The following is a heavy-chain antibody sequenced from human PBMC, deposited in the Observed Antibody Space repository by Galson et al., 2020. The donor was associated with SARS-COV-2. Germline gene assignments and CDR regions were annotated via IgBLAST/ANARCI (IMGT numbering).Heavy chain of an antibody. CDR3: ATVIHIVVVTAIRAPWYFQH. CDR1: GYTLTELS. CDR2: FDPEDGET. V-gene: IGHV1-24*01. Sequence: ASVKVSCKVSGYTLTELSMHWVRQAPGKGLEWMGGFDPEDGETIYAQKFQGRVTMTEDTSTDTAYMELSSLRSEDTAVYYCATVIHIVVVTAIRAPWYFQHWGQVTLVTVSS. J-gene: IGHJ1*01. D-gene: IGHD2-21*02.